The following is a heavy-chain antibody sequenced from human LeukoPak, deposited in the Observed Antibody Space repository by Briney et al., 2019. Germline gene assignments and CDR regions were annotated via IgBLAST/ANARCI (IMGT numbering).Heavy chain of an antibody. CDR2: ISGSGGST. D-gene: IGHD7-27*01. CDR1: GLTFSSYA. Sequence: GGSLRLPCAASGLTFSSYAMSWVRQAPGKGLEWVSAISGSGGSTYYADSVKGRFTISRDNSKNTLYLQMNSLRAEDTAVYYCAKDPLGIFDYWGQGTLVTVSS. CDR3: AKDPLGIFDY. V-gene: IGHV3-23*01. J-gene: IGHJ4*02.